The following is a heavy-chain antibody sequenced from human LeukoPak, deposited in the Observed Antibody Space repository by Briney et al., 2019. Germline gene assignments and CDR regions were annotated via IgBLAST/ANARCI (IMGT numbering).Heavy chain of an antibody. CDR1: GFTFSSYG. Sequence: PGRSPRLSCAASGFTFSSYGMHWVRQAPGKGLEWVAVISYDGSNKYYADSVKGRFTISRDNSKNTLYLQMNSLRAEDTAVYYCRFYCSSTSCYKGIDYWGQGTLVTVSS. CDR2: ISYDGSNK. CDR3: RFYCSSTSCYKGIDY. D-gene: IGHD2-2*02. J-gene: IGHJ4*02. V-gene: IGHV3-30*03.